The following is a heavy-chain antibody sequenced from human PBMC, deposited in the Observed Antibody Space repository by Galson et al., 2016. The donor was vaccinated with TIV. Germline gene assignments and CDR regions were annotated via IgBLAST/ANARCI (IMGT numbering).Heavy chain of an antibody. Sequence: SLRLSCAASGLIVTDNSMTWVRQAPGKGLEWVALIYDDGKKMYADSVQGRFTISRDSSKNVLYLQMTSLRGEDTAVYFCARDRRHCGNECFLRYYYGMDVWGQGTTVT. CDR3: ARDRRHCGNECFLRYYYGMDV. V-gene: IGHV3-66*02. CDR1: GLIVTDNS. J-gene: IGHJ6*02. D-gene: IGHD2-21*01. CDR2: IYDDGKK.